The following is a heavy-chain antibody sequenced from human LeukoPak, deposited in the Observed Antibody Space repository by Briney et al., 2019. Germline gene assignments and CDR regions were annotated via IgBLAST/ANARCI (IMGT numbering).Heavy chain of an antibody. D-gene: IGHD1-26*01. CDR3: ANDRGVGATRMSVGYYYGMDV. Sequence: GGSLRLSCAASGFSLSAYWMTWVRQAPGKGLEWVANINRDGSQKNHVDSVKGRFTISRDNSKNTLYLQMNSLRAEDTAVYYCANDRGVGATRMSVGYYYGMDVWGQGTTVTVSS. CDR2: INRDGSQK. V-gene: IGHV3-7*01. J-gene: IGHJ6*02. CDR1: GFSLSAYW.